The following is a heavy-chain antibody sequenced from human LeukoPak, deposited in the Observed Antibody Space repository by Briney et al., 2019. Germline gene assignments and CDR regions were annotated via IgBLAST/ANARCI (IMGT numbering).Heavy chain of an antibody. CDR1: GFTVSNNY. CDR2: INNDGSSA. Sequence: PGGSLRLSCAASGFTVSNNYMSWVRQAPGKGLVWVSRINNDGSSASYVDSVKGRFTISRDNAKNTLFLQMNSLRAEDTAVYYCARRGTGHGMDVWGQGTTVIVSS. D-gene: IGHD1-1*01. V-gene: IGHV3-74*01. CDR3: ARRGTGHGMDV. J-gene: IGHJ6*02.